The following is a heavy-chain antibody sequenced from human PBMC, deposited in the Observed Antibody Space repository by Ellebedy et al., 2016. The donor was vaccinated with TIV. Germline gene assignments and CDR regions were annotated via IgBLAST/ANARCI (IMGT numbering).Heavy chain of an antibody. Sequence: SETLSLTCTVSGGSISSSSYYWGWIRQPPGTGLEWIGSISSNGRTYYKPSLRSRITISVDTSKNQFSLKMSSVTAADTAMYYCARGGTSYSDYWGQGTLVTVSS. CDR3: ARGGTSYSDY. CDR2: ISSNGRT. V-gene: IGHV4-39*07. J-gene: IGHJ4*02. D-gene: IGHD1-1*01. CDR1: GGSISSSSYY.